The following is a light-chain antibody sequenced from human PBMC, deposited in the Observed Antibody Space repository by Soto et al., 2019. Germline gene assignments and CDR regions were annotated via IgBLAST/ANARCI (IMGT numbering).Light chain of an antibody. CDR2: EVS. V-gene: IGLV2-8*01. J-gene: IGLJ1*01. CDR3: SSYAGSNNYV. Sequence: QSVLTQPPSASGSPGQSVTISCTGTSSDVGGYNSVSWYQQHPGKAPKLMIYEVSKRPSGVPDRVSGSKSGNTASLTVSGLQAEDEADYYCSSYAGSNNYVFGTGTKLTVL. CDR1: SSDVGGYNS.